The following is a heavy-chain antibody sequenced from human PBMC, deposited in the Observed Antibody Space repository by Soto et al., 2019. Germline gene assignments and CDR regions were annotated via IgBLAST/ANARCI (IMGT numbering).Heavy chain of an antibody. Sequence: PGGSLRLSCAASGFTFSSYGMHWVRQAPGKGLEWVAVIWYDGSNKYYADSVKGRFTISRDNSKNTLYLQMNSLRAEDTAVYYCAGIRGSGWLDYWGQGTLVTVSS. V-gene: IGHV3-33*01. J-gene: IGHJ4*02. CDR3: AGIRGSGWLDY. CDR1: GFTFSSYG. CDR2: IWYDGSNK. D-gene: IGHD6-19*01.